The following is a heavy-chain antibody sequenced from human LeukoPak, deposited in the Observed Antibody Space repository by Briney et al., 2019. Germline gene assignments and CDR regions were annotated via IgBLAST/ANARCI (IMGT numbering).Heavy chain of an antibody. CDR2: IVVGSGNT. J-gene: IGHJ6*02. Sequence: ASVKVSRKASGFTFTSSAVQWVRQARGQRLEWIGWIVVGSGNTNYAQKFQERVTITRDMSTSTAYMELSSLRSEDTAVYYCAAAPNYYDSSGYDYYGMDVWGQGTTVTVSS. D-gene: IGHD3-22*01. V-gene: IGHV1-58*01. CDR3: AAAPNYYDSSGYDYYGMDV. CDR1: GFTFTSSA.